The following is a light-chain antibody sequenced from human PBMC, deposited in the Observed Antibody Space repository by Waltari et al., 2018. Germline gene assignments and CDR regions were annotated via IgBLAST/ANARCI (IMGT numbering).Light chain of an antibody. CDR1: QSVSSN. V-gene: IGKV3-15*01. J-gene: IGKJ5*01. CDR2: DAS. Sequence: EVVMTQSPATPSVFPGERATLSCRASQSVSSNLAWYQQRPGQAPRLLIFDASTRAPSIPARFSGSGSGTEFTLTIRSLQSEDSAVYYCQQYNRWPPITFGQGTRLEVK. CDR3: QQYNRWPPIT.